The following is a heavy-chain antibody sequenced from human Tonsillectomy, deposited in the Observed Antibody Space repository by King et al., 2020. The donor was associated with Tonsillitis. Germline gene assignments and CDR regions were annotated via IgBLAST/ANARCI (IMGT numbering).Heavy chain of an antibody. J-gene: IGHJ6*02. CDR3: ARENIDFWSGYNYGMDV. V-gene: IGHV1-18*04. CDR1: GYTFTSYG. D-gene: IGHD3-3*01. CDR2: ISAYNGNT. Sequence: VQLVESEAEVKKPGASVKVSCKASGYTFTSYGISWVRQAPGQGLEWMGWISAYNGNTNYAQKLQGRVTMTTDTSTSTAYMELRSLRSDDTAVYYCARENIDFWSGYNYGMDVWGQGTTVTVSS.